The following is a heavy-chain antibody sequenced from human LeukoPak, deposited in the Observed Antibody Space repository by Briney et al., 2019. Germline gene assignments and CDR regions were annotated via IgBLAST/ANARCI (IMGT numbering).Heavy chain of an antibody. V-gene: IGHV4-59*01. CDR1: GGSISSYY. CDR2: IYYNGGT. D-gene: IGHD5-18*01. CDR3: ARAGGVDTAMDANFDY. J-gene: IGHJ4*02. Sequence: SETLTLTCTVSGGSISSYYWSWIRQPPGKGLEWIGYIYYNGGTNYNPSLRSRVTISVDTSKNHFSLRLSSVTAADTAMYYCARAGGVDTAMDANFDYWGQGTLVTVSS.